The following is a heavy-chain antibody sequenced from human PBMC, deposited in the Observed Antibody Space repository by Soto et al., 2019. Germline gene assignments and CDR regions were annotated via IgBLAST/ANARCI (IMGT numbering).Heavy chain of an antibody. D-gene: IGHD3-16*02. CDR2: INPNVGGT. CDR3: ESLRLGELSLYRPHDAFDI. V-gene: IGHV1-2*02. CDR1: GYTFTGYY. Sequence: SVQVSCKDCGYTFTGYYMHWGRQAPGQGLEWMGWINPNVGGTNYAQKFQGSVTMTRDTSISTAYMELSRLRSDDTAVYYCESLRLGELSLYRPHDAFDIWGQGTTVTV. J-gene: IGHJ3*02.